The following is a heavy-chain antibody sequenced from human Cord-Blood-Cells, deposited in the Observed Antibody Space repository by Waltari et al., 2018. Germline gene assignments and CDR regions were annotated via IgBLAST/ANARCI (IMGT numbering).Heavy chain of an antibody. Sequence: QVQLVQCGAQVKKPGASGKFSCKASGYTLTSYYINCVRQATGQGLEWREWISPHRGTTGYSQNAQWRLTMTMNTSIMAASMKRRRPISVDSGASDCASGSAGDYWGQGALVTVAS. CDR2: ISPHRGTT. CDR3: ASGSAGDY. V-gene: IGHV1-8*02. J-gene: IGHJ4*02. CDR1: GYTLTSYY.